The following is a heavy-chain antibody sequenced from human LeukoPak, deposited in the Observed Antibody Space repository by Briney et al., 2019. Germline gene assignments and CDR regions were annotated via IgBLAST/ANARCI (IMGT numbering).Heavy chain of an antibody. V-gene: IGHV3-48*01. CDR3: AREYDSRVRFDS. Sequence: PGGSLRLSCAGSGDSFISHTMIWVRQAPGKGLEWISYIGYSGSPIYYADSVKGRFGISIDDAKTSLYLHMNSLRAEDTAFYYCAREYDSRVRFDSWGQGFLVTVSS. D-gene: IGHD4-11*01. CDR1: GDSFISHT. CDR2: IGYSGSPI. J-gene: IGHJ4*02.